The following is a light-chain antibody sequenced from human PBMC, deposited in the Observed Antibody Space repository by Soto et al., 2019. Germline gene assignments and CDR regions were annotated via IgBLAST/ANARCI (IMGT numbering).Light chain of an antibody. CDR1: ENVGRNY. CDR3: QQYGSSPYT. V-gene: IGKV3-20*01. J-gene: IGKJ2*01. CDR2: DAS. Sequence: EIVLTQSPGTLSLSPGERATLSCRASENVGRNYLAWFQQRPGQAPRLLIYDASTRATGIPDRFSGSGSGTDFTLTISRLEPEDFAVYYCQQYGSSPYTFGQGTKVDIK.